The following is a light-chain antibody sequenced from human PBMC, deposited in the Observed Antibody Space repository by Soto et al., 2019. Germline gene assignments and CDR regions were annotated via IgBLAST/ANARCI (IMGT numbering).Light chain of an antibody. V-gene: IGLV2-14*01. CDR1: SSDIGGYSY. CDR2: EVS. J-gene: IGLJ2*01. CDR3: SSYSTTSTPVV. Sequence: QSALTQPASVSGSPGQSITISCTGTSSDIGGYSYVSWYQQHPDKATKLIIYEVSNRPSGVSNRFSGSKSGDTASLTISGLQADDEAVYSCSSYSTTSTPVVFGGGTKLTVL.